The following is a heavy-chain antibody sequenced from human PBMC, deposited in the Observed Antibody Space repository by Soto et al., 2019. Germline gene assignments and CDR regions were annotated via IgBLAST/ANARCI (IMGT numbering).Heavy chain of an antibody. D-gene: IGHD2-2*01. CDR1: GYTFTSYG. J-gene: IGHJ4*02. V-gene: IGHV1-18*04. Sequence: QVQLVQSGTEVKKPGASVKVSCKASGYTFTSYGFNWVRQAPGQGLEWMGWISPYNGNTNYAQKFQGRVTMTTDTSTNTAYMELRSLTSDDTAVYYGARGGLVVPAAAEADYWGQGTLVSVSP. CDR3: ARGGLVVPAAAEADY. CDR2: ISPYNGNT.